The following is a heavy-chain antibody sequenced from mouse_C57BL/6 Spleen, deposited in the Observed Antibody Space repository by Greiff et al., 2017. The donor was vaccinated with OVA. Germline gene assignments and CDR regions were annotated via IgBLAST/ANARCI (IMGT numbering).Heavy chain of an antibody. V-gene: IGHV1-15*01. CDR3: TRNSNYGDY. D-gene: IGHD2-5*01. J-gene: IGHJ2*01. CDR1: GYTFTDYE. Sequence: QVQLKESGAELVRPGASVTLSCKASGYTFTDYEMHWVKQTPVHGLEWIGAIDPETGGTAYNQKFKGKAILTADKSSSTAYMELRSLTSEDSAVYYCTRNSNYGDYRGQGTTLTVSS. CDR2: IDPETGGT.